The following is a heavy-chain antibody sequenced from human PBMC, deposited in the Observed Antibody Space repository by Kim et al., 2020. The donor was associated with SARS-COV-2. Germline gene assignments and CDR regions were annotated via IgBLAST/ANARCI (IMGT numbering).Heavy chain of an antibody. Sequence: SETLSLTCTVSGASISSNYYYWAWNPQAPGMGWVWVGNIYYSGNSNYTPSRRSTITMSIATSKYPFYLNLISATATDTAHFYFAEHPAIFLWVWALDV. CDR3: AEHPAIFLWVWALDV. J-gene: IGHJ6*01. D-gene: IGHD5-18*01. V-gene: IGHV4-39*01. CDR1: GASISSNYYY. CDR2: IYYSGNS.